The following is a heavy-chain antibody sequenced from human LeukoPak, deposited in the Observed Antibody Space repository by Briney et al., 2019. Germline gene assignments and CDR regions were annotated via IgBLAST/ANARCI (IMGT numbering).Heavy chain of an antibody. CDR2: IYSGGST. CDR1: GFTVSSNY. J-gene: IGHJ6*02. V-gene: IGHV3-53*01. CDR3: ARVSSDYYYYGMDV. Sequence: PGGSLRLSCAASGFTVSSNYMSWVRQAPGKGLEWVSVIYSGGSTYYADSVKGRFTISRGNSKNTLYLQMNSLRAEDTAVYYCARVSSDYYYYGMDVWGQGTTVTVSS.